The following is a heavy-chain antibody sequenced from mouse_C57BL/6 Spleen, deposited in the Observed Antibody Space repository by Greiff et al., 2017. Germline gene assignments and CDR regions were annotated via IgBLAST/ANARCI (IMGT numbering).Heavy chain of an antibody. Sequence: EVMLVESGGGLVKPGGSLKLSCAASGFTFSSYTMSWVRQTPEKRLEWVATISGGGGNTYYPDSVKGRFTISRDNAKNTLYLQMSSLRSEDTAVYYCARRGGNYEWYLDVWGKGTTVTVSS. D-gene: IGHD2-1*01. CDR2: ISGGGGNT. CDR3: ARRGGNYEWYLDV. J-gene: IGHJ1*03. CDR1: GFTFSSYT. V-gene: IGHV5-9*01.